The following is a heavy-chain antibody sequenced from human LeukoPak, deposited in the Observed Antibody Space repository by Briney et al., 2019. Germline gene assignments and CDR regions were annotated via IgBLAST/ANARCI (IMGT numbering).Heavy chain of an antibody. CDR1: GYSFTSYW. CDR2: IYPGDSDT. CDR3: ARQVGSGSYEGNYFDY. Sequence: GESLKISCKGSGYSFTSYWIGWVRQMPGKGLEWMGIIYPGDSDTRYSPSFQGQVTISADKSISTAYLQWSSLKASDTAMYYCARQVGSGSYEGNYFDYWGQGTLVTVSS. J-gene: IGHJ4*02. V-gene: IGHV5-51*01. D-gene: IGHD1-26*01.